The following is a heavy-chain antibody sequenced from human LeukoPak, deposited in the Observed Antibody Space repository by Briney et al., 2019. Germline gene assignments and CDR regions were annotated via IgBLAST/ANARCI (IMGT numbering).Heavy chain of an antibody. Sequence: GGSLRLSCAASGFTFSSDKMNWVRQAPGKRPEWVSYIDSSYVTSYADSVKGRFTISRDNAKNSLYLQMTSLRAEDTAVYYCARQVTTYDNWGQGTLVTVSS. CDR1: GFTFSSDK. D-gene: IGHD4-17*01. CDR2: IDSSYVT. V-gene: IGHV3-48*01. J-gene: IGHJ4*02. CDR3: ARQVTTYDN.